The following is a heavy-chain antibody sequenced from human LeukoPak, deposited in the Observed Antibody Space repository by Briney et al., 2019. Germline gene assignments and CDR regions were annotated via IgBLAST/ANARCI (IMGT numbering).Heavy chain of an antibody. CDR2: ISWNSGSI. J-gene: IGHJ3*02. CDR3: AKETDAFDT. Sequence: PGRSLRLSCAASGFTFDDYAMHWVRQAPGKGLEWVSGISWNSGSIGYADSVKGRFTISRDNAKNSLYLQMNSLRAEDTALYYCAKETDAFDTWGQGTMVTVSS. V-gene: IGHV3-9*01. CDR1: GFTFDDYA.